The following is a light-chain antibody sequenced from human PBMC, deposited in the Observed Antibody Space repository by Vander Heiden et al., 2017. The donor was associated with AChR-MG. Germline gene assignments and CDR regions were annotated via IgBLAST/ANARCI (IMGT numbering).Light chain of an antibody. V-gene: IGKV4-1*01. CDR2: WAS. J-gene: IGKJ5*01. CDR3: QQYYQHPPSVSGENQVKIT. CDR1: HSVLSSSNNKNC. Sequence: IVMTQSPDSLAVSLGERATINCKSSHSVLSSSNNKNCLAWYQQKPGQPPKMLIYWASTRASGVHARYSGSASGTDLTLTSSSLQREDVAVYYCQQYYQHPPSVSGENQVKIT.